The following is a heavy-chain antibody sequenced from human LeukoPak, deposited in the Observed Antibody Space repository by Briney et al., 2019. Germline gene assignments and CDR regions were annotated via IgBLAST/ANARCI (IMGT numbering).Heavy chain of an antibody. CDR1: GFTFDDYG. D-gene: IGHD2-8*01. CDR2: INWNGGST. Sequence: PGGSLRLSCAASGFTFDDYGMSWVRQAPGKGLEWVSGINWNGGSTGYADSVKGRFTISRDNAKNSLYPQMNSLRAEDTALYYCARDGGYCTNGVCRYSDYWGQGTLVTVSS. CDR3: ARDGGYCTNGVCRYSDY. V-gene: IGHV3-20*04. J-gene: IGHJ4*02.